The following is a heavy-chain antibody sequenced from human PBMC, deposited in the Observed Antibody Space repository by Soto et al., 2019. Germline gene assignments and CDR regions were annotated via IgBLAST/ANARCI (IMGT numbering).Heavy chain of an antibody. CDR3: ARRGLSYYFDY. CDR1: GFTFSDYY. V-gene: IGHV3-11*06. CDR2: ISSSSSYT. D-gene: IGHD3-16*02. J-gene: IGHJ4*02. Sequence: LRLSCAASGFTFSDYYMSWIRQAPGKGLEWVSYISSSSSYTNYADSVKGRLTISRDNAKNSLYLQMNSLRAEDTAVYYCARRGLSYYFDYWGQGTLVTVSS.